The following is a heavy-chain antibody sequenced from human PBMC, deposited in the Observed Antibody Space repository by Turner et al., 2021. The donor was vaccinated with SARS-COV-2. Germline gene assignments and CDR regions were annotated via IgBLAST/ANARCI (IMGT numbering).Heavy chain of an antibody. V-gene: IGHV1-69*10. D-gene: IGHD1-26*01. CDR3: ARRHSGNYDAFDI. CDR1: GGTFSSHV. Sequence: QVQLVQSGAEVRKPGSSVKVPCKASGGTFSSHVISWVRQAPGQGLEWMGGISPILGIANYAQKFQGRVTITADKSTSTAYMELSSLRSEDTAVYYCARRHSGNYDAFDIWGQGTMVTVSS. J-gene: IGHJ3*02. CDR2: ISPILGIA.